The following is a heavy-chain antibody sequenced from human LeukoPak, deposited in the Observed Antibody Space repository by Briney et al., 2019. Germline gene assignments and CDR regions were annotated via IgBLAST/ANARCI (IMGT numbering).Heavy chain of an antibody. D-gene: IGHD3-16*02. CDR1: GFTFSSYS. CDR2: ISSSSSTI. CDR3: AKDQLDSAFGGVIAF. Sequence: PGGSLRLSCAASGFTFSSYSMNWVRQAPGKGLEWVSYISSSSSTIYYADSVKGRFTISRDNSKNTLYLQMNSLRAEDTAVYYCAKDQLDSAFGGVIAFWGQGTLVTVSS. V-gene: IGHV3-48*01. J-gene: IGHJ4*02.